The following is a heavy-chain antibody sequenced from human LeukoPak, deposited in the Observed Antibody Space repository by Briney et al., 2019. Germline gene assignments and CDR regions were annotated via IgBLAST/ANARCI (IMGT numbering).Heavy chain of an antibody. D-gene: IGHD3-9*01. CDR1: GFTVSSNY. Sequence: GGSLRLSCAASGFTVSSNYMSWVRQAPGKGLEWVSVIYSGGSTYYADSVKGRFTISRDNSKNTLYLQMNSLRSDDTAVYYCARGAYLLRYFDWPTHQDAFDIWGQGTMVTVSS. J-gene: IGHJ3*02. CDR3: ARGAYLLRYFDWPTHQDAFDI. V-gene: IGHV3-53*05. CDR2: IYSGGST.